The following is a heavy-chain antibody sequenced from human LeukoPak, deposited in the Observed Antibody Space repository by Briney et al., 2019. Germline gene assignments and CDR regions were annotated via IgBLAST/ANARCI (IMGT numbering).Heavy chain of an antibody. CDR2: ISAYNGNT. V-gene: IGHV1-18*01. J-gene: IGHJ6*02. CDR1: GYTFTSYG. CDR3: ARDLAPPGVAGRPTTYYYGMDV. Sequence: ASVKVSCKASGYTFTSYGISWVRQAPGQGLEWMGWISAYNGNTNYAQKLQGRVTMTTDTSTSTAYMELRSLRSDDTAVYYCARDLAPPGVAGRPTTYYYGMDVGGQGTTVTVSS. D-gene: IGHD6-19*01.